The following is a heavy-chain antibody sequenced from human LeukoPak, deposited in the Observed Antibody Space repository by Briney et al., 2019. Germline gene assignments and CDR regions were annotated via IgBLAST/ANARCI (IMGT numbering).Heavy chain of an antibody. CDR2: INPKSGGT. Sequence: ASVKVSCKASGYTFIDYYINWVRQVPGQGLQWMGWINPKSGGTKDAQDFQGRVTMTRDTSISTAYMELSSLTSDGTAVYYCARVRYSGSRDGFDIWGQGTRVTVSS. V-gene: IGHV1-2*02. CDR3: ARVRYSGSRDGFDI. D-gene: IGHD1-26*01. CDR1: GYTFIDYY. J-gene: IGHJ3*02.